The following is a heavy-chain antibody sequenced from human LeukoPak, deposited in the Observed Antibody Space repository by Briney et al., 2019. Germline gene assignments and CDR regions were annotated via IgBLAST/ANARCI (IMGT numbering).Heavy chain of an antibody. CDR1: GFTFSSYE. CDR3: ARAPKQYRYYYGMDV. V-gene: IGHV3-30*04. D-gene: IGHD4-11*01. Sequence: GGSLRLSCAASGFTFSSYEMNWVRQAPGKGLERVAVISYDGSNKYYTDSVKGRFTISRDNSKNTLYLQMNSLRAEDTAVYYCARAPKQYRYYYGMDVWGQGTTVTVSS. J-gene: IGHJ6*02. CDR2: ISYDGSNK.